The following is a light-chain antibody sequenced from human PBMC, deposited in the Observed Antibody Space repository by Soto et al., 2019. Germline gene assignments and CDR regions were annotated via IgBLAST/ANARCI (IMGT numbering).Light chain of an antibody. J-gene: IGKJ4*01. Sequence: DIQMTQSPSSVSASVGDGVTITCRASQGISTSLGWYQQKPGKAPKLLIYAASSLQSGVPSRFSGTGSGTDFPLTISSLQPEDFATYYCQQTNSFPLTFGGVTKVEIK. CDR2: AAS. CDR3: QQTNSFPLT. CDR1: QGISTS. V-gene: IGKV1D-12*01.